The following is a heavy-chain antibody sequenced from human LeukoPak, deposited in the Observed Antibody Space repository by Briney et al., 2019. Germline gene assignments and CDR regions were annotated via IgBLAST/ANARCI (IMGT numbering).Heavy chain of an antibody. V-gene: IGHV4-39*01. CDR1: GGSISSSTYY. CDR3: ARGRVWLEYFQH. Sequence: SETLSLTCIVSGGSISSSTYYWGWIRQPPGKGLECIGSIYYSGSTYYNPSLKSRVTISVDTSKNQFSLKLSSVTAADTAVYYCARGRVWLEYFQHWGQGTLVAVSS. J-gene: IGHJ1*01. D-gene: IGHD5-12*01. CDR2: IYYSGST.